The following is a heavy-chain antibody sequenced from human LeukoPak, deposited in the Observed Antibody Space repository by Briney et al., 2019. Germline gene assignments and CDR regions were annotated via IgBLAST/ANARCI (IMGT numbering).Heavy chain of an antibody. J-gene: IGHJ4*02. CDR3: ARDIGTRGWYTFDY. D-gene: IGHD6-19*01. CDR2: TYYRSNLYN. CDR1: GDTVSSKNGA. Sequence: SQTLSVTCALSGDTVSSKNGAWNWIRQSPSRGREWLGRTYYRSNLYNDYAEFIQGRITTNPDTSKNQSSLQLSSVTPEDTAVYFCARDIGTRGWYTFDYWGQGTLVTVSS. V-gene: IGHV6-1*01.